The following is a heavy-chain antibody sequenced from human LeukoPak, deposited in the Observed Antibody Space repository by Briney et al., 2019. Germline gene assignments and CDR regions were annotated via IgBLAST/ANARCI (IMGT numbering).Heavy chain of an antibody. D-gene: IGHD3-10*01. CDR2: IKQDGSEK. Sequence: GGSLRLSCAASGFTFSSYWMSWVRQAPGKGLEWVSNIKQDGSEKYYVDSVKGRFTISRDNAKNSLYLQMNSLRAEDTALYYCARAYYYGSANAFEIWGQGTMVTVSS. CDR3: ARAYYYGSANAFEI. J-gene: IGHJ3*02. CDR1: GFTFSSYW. V-gene: IGHV3-7*04.